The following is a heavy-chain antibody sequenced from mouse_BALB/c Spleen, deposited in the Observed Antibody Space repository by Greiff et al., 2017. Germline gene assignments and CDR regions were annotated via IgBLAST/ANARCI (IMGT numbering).Heavy chain of an antibody. CDR3: ASAEGYDGYYYAMDY. CDR1: GFSLTSYG. V-gene: IGHV2-2*02. CDR2: IWSGGST. Sequence: VQLQESGPGLVQPSQSLSITCTVSGFSLTSYGVHWVRQSPGKGLEWLGVIWSGGSTDYNAAFISRLSISKDNSKSQVFFKMNSLQANDTAIYYCASAEGYDGYYYAMDYWGQGTSVTVSS. J-gene: IGHJ4*01. D-gene: IGHD2-2*01.